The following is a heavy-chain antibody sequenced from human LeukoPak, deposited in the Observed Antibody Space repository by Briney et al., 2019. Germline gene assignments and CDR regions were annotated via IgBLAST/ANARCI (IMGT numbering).Heavy chain of an antibody. CDR1: GGSMNSYY. CDR3: ARAGSPGYYFDH. Sequence: SETLSLTCSVSGGSMNSYYWSWIRQSPGKGLEWIGYIYYSGSTDYNPSLKSRVTISVDTSKNQFSLKLSSVTAADTAVYYCARAGSPGYYFDHWGQGSLVTVSS. V-gene: IGHV4-59*01. CDR2: IYYSGST. J-gene: IGHJ4*02. D-gene: IGHD6-19*01.